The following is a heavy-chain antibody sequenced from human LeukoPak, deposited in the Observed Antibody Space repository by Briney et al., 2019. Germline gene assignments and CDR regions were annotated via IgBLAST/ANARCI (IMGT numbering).Heavy chain of an antibody. J-gene: IGHJ1*01. CDR1: GVSISSYY. Sequence: PSETLSLTCTVSGVSISSYYWSWIRQPPGKGLEWIGYIHYSGSTNYNPSLKSRVTISVDTSKNQFSLKLSSVTAADTAVYYCARGSDDFQHWGQGTLVTVSS. V-gene: IGHV4-59*01. CDR2: IHYSGST. CDR3: ARGSDDFQH. D-gene: IGHD5-24*01.